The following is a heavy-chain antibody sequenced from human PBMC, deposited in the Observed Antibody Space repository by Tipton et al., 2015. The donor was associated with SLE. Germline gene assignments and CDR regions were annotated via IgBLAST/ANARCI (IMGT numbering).Heavy chain of an antibody. V-gene: IGHV3-43*01. CDR3: ARDLYDY. CDR2: ISWDGGST. Sequence: SLRLSCAASGFTFDDYTMHWVRQAPGKGLEWVSLISWDGGSTYYADSVKGRFTISRDNSKNSLYLQMNSLRAEDTAVYYCARDLYDYWGQGTLVTVSS. J-gene: IGHJ4*02. CDR1: GFTFDDYT. D-gene: IGHD2-8*01.